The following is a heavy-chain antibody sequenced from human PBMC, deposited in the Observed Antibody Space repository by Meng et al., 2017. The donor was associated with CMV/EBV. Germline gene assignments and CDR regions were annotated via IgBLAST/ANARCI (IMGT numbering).Heavy chain of an antibody. CDR3: ARYSACSGGSCYLTGYYFDY. CDR2: IIPILGIA. D-gene: IGHD2-15*01. J-gene: IGHJ4*02. V-gene: IGHV1-69*10. Sequence: SVKVSCKASGGTFSSYAISWVRQAPGQGLEWMGGIIPILGIANYAQKFQGRVTITADKSTSTAYMELSSLRSEDTAVHYCARYSACSGGSCYLTGYYFDYWGQGTLVTVSS. CDR1: GGTFSSYA.